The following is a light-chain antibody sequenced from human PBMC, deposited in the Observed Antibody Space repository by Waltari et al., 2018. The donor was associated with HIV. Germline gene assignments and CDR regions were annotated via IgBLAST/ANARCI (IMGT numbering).Light chain of an antibody. CDR3: QQAYDFPPT. Sequence: DIQMTQFPSFVSASVGYRVTITCRASQDVATWLAWTQQRPGEAPRLLIYAASRLHDGVPSRFSGDGSDREFTLTIGSLQPEDFATYYCQQAYDFPPTFGQGTKVE. CDR1: QDVATW. J-gene: IGKJ1*01. CDR2: AAS. V-gene: IGKV1-12*01.